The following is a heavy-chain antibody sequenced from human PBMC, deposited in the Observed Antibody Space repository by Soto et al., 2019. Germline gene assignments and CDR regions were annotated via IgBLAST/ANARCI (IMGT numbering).Heavy chain of an antibody. CDR1: GLTFGSYA. Sequence: EVQLLESGGGLVQPGGSLRLSCAASGLTFGSYAMSWVRQAPGKGLECVSTISGSGTYTYYADSVKGRFTISIDNSKNTLFLQMNPLSAEDTAVYYCARGPTYYYDSSGYYNYWGQGTLVTVSS. V-gene: IGHV3-23*01. D-gene: IGHD3-22*01. J-gene: IGHJ4*02. CDR3: ARGPTYYYDSSGYYNY. CDR2: ISGSGTYT.